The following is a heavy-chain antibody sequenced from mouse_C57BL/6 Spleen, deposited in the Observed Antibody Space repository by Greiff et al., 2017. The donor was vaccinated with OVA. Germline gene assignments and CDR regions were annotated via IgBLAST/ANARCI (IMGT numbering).Heavy chain of an antibody. V-gene: IGHV3-6*01. CDR1: GYSITSGYY. J-gene: IGHJ2*01. Sequence: ESGPGLVKPSQSLSLTCSVTGYSITSGYYWNWIRQFPGNKLEWMGYISYDGSNNYNPSLKNRISITRDTSKNQFFLKLNSVTTEDTATYYCAREESVFDYWGQGTTLTVSS. CDR3: AREESVFDY. CDR2: ISYDGSN.